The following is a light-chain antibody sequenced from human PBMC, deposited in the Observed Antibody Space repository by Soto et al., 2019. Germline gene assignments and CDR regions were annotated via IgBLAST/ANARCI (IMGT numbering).Light chain of an antibody. CDR3: QQYGSTPLT. CDR1: QSVRNNY. J-gene: IGKJ4*01. CDR2: DVS. V-gene: IGKV3-20*01. Sequence: EIVLTQAPGTLSLSPGERATLSCRASQSVRNNYLVCYQQRPGQPPRFLMYDVSTRAAGIPERFSGSGSGTAFTLTISRLNNEDFAVYYCQQYGSTPLTSGGGTKVEIE.